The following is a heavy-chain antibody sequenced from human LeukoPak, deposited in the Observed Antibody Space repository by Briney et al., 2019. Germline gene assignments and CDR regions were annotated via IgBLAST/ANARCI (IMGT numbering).Heavy chain of an antibody. CDR1: GGSISSSSYY. J-gene: IGHJ4*02. V-gene: IGHV4-39*07. CDR3: AREDAAGPPRFDY. D-gene: IGHD6-13*01. CDR2: IYYSGST. Sequence: SQTLSLTCTVSGGSISSSSYYWGWIRQPPGKGLEWIGSIYYSGSTYYNPSLKSRVTISVDTSKNQFSLKLSSVTAADTAVYYCAREDAAGPPRFDYWGQGTLVTVSS.